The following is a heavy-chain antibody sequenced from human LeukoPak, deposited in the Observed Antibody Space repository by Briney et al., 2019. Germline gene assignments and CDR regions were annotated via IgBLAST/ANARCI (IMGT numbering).Heavy chain of an antibody. CDR2: ISGSGFNT. D-gene: IGHD3-22*01. CDR3: AKGAPPSSGYYYYYYYMDV. Sequence: GGTLRLSCAASGFTFRAYGMSWVRQAPGKGLEWVSAISGSGFNTYYADSVKGRFTISRDNSKNTLYLQMNSLRAEDTAVYYCAKGAPPSSGYYYYYYYMDVWGKGTTVTISS. V-gene: IGHV3-23*01. CDR1: GFTFRAYG. J-gene: IGHJ6*03.